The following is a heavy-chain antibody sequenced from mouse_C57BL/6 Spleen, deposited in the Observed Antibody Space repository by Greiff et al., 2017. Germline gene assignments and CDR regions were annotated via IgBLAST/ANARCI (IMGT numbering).Heavy chain of an antibody. Sequence: QVQLQQSGAELAKPGASVKLSCKASGYTFTSYWMHWVKQRPGQGLEWIGYINPSSGYTKYNQKFKDKATSTADKSSSTAYMQLSSLTYEDSAVYYCARAYYSNPDYWGQGTTLTVSS. D-gene: IGHD2-5*01. CDR3: ARAYYSNPDY. J-gene: IGHJ2*01. CDR2: INPSSGYT. V-gene: IGHV1-7*01. CDR1: GYTFTSYW.